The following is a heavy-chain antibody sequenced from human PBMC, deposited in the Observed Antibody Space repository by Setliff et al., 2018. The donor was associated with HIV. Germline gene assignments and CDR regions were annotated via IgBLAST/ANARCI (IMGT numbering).Heavy chain of an antibody. J-gene: IGHJ4*01. Sequence: PSETLSLTCAVCGGSFSAYHWSWIRQTPGKGLEWLGEINHSGSTAYNLALESRVSMSIDTSKNQFSLKLTSVTAADTAIYYCARGRDYTGSWFRPFYLDFWGHGNLVTVS. CDR1: GGSFSAYH. D-gene: IGHD3-3*01. CDR2: INHSGST. V-gene: IGHV4-34*01. CDR3: ARGRDYTGSWFRPFYLDF.